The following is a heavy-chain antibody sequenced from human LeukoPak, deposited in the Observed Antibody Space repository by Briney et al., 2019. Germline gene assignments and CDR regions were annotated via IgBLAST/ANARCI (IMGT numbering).Heavy chain of an antibody. Sequence: SVKVSCKASGGTFSSYAISWVRQAPGQGLEWMGGIIPIFGTANYAQKFQGRVTITADEFTSTAYMELSSLRSGDTAVYYCARVGSTAKPNTNWFDPWGQGTLVTVSS. CDR3: ARVGSTAKPNTNWFDP. J-gene: IGHJ5*02. CDR1: GGTFSSYA. CDR2: IIPIFGTA. V-gene: IGHV1-69*13. D-gene: IGHD5-18*01.